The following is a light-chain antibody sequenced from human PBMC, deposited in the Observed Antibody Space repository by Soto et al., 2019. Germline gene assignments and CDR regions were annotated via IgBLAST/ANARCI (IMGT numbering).Light chain of an antibody. CDR1: QSVNSN. CDR2: GIS. J-gene: IGKJ5*01. Sequence: EIVTTQSPAILSVSPGESPTLSCSASQSVNSNYLAWYQQHPGQPPRLLIYGISTRATGIPARFSGSGSGTEFSLTISSLQSEDFAVYYCQQYSKWPITFGQGTRLEIK. V-gene: IGKV3-15*01. CDR3: QQYSKWPIT.